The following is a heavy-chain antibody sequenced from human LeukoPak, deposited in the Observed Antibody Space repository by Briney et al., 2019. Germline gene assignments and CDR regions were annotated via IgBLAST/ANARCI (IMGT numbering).Heavy chain of an antibody. Sequence: GESLKISCKGSGYSFTSYWIGWVRQMPGKGLEWISLIFPGDSDTKYSPSFQGQVTISADTSISTAYLQWSSLKASDTAMYYCATGRRSIGSYDVAYWGQGTLVTVSS. CDR1: GYSFTSYW. CDR2: IFPGDSDT. V-gene: IGHV5-51*01. CDR3: ATGRRSIGSYDVAY. D-gene: IGHD1-26*01. J-gene: IGHJ4*02.